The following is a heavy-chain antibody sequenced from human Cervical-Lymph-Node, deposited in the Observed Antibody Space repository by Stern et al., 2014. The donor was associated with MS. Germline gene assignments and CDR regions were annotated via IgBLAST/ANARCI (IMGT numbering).Heavy chain of an antibody. D-gene: IGHD5-24*01. CDR2: IYPGDSET. Sequence: EVQLVQSGAEVKKPGESLRISCEVSGYRFTNNWIGWVRQMPGKGLEWMGIIYPGDSETRYSPSFQGQGTLLVDKSTPTAYLQWSSLKASDTAIYYCARRGDGYMGIDYWGQGTLVTVSS. V-gene: IGHV5-51*03. CDR3: ARRGDGYMGIDY. CDR1: GYRFTNNW. J-gene: IGHJ4*02.